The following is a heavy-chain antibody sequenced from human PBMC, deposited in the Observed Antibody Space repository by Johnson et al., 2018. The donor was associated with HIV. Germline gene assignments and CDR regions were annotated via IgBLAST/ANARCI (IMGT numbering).Heavy chain of an antibody. CDR3: ARENAKKSLYLQMNSLRAEDTAVYYCARDNWNYEDALGDAFDI. V-gene: IGHV3-48*03. CDR2: ISSSGSTI. J-gene: IGHJ3*02. D-gene: IGHD1-7*01. Sequence: VQLVESGGGVVQPGRSLRLSCAASGFTFSSYAMHWVRQAPGKGLEWVSYISSSGSTIYYADSVKGRFTLSRAHATNSRSLQMHSPHAEATSGYSGARENAKKSLYLQMNSLRAEDTAVYYCARDNWNYEDALGDAFDIWGQGTMVTVSS. CDR1: GFTFSSYA.